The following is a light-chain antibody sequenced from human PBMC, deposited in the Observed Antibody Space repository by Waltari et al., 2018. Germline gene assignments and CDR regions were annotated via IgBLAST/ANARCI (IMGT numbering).Light chain of an antibody. CDR1: KRVNSW. J-gene: IGKJ1*01. CDR3: QQYNTYWT. CDR2: KAS. Sequence: DIQMTQSPSTLSASVGDRVAITCRASKRVNSWLAWYQQKPGKAPKFLIYKASILESGVPSRFSGSGSGTEFTLTISNLQPDDFATYYCQQYNTYWTFGQGTKVEIK. V-gene: IGKV1-5*03.